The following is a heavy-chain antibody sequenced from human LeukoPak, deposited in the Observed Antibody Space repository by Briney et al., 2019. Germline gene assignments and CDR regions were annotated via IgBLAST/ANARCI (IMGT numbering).Heavy chain of an antibody. V-gene: IGHV4-61*01. CDR1: GGSVSRGSYY. J-gene: IGHJ6*02. D-gene: IGHD2-2*01. CDR2: IYYSGST. Sequence: SETLSLTCTVSGGSVSRGSYYWSWIRQPPGKGLEWIGYIYYSGSTNYNPSLKSRVTISVDTSKNQFSLKLSSVTAADTAVYYCARDRYCSSTSCYWDYYYGMDVWGQGTTVTVSS. CDR3: ARDRYCSSTSCYWDYYYGMDV.